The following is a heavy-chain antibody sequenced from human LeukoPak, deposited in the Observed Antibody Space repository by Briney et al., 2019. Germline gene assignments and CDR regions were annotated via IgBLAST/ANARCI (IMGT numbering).Heavy chain of an antibody. CDR1: GFTFNTCA. J-gene: IGHJ4*02. CDR2: IRSDGSNK. V-gene: IGHV3-30*02. Sequence: PGGSLRLSCAASGFTFNTCAMHWIRQAPGRGLEWVAFIRSDGSNKNYADSVKGRFTISRDNSKNTLYLQMNSLRVEDTGVYYCATLSLNWNYNHYFDFWGQGTLVTISS. D-gene: IGHD1-7*01. CDR3: ATLSLNWNYNHYFDF.